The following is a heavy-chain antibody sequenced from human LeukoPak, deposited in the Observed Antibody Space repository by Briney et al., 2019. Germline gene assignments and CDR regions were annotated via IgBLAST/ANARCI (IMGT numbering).Heavy chain of an antibody. CDR3: ARRLRYFDWLLTLDY. Sequence: SETLSLTCAVYGVSFSGYYWSWIRQPPGKGLEWIGEINHSGSTNYNPSLKSRVTISVDTSKNQFSLKLSSVTAADTAVYYCARRLRYFDWLLTLDYWGQGTLVTVSS. J-gene: IGHJ4*02. V-gene: IGHV4-34*01. D-gene: IGHD3-9*01. CDR1: GVSFSGYY. CDR2: INHSGST.